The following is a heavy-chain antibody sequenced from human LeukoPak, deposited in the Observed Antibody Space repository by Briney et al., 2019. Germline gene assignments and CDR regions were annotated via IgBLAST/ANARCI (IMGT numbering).Heavy chain of an antibody. V-gene: IGHV1-69*06. J-gene: IGHJ4*02. CDR1: GGTFSSYA. CDR3: ASLYSSGWYYFDY. D-gene: IGHD6-19*01. CDR2: IIPIFGTA. Sequence: SVKVSCKASGGTFSSYAISWVRQAPGQGLEWMGGIIPIFGTANYAQKFQGRVTITADKSTSTAYMKLSSLRSEDTAVYYCASLYSSGWYYFDYWGQGTLVTVSS.